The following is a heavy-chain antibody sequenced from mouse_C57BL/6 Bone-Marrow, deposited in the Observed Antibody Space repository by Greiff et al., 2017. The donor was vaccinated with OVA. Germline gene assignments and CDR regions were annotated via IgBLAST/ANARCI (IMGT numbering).Heavy chain of an antibody. V-gene: IGHV5-4*03. CDR1: GFTFSSYA. Sequence: EVKLVESGGGLVKPGGSLKLSCAASGFTFSSYAMSWVRQTPEKRLEWVATISDGGSYTYYPDTVKGRFTISRDNAKNTLYLQMSRLKSEDTAMYYCARLDYYGSPYYYAMDYWGQGTSVTFSS. CDR2: ISDGGSYT. CDR3: ARLDYYGSPYYYAMDY. D-gene: IGHD1-1*01. J-gene: IGHJ4*01.